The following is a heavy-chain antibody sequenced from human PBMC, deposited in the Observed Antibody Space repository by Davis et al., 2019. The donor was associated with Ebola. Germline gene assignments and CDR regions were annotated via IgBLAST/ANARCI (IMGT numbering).Heavy chain of an antibody. CDR1: GGSISSYY. D-gene: IGHD2-21*01. CDR3: ARDPKFSTAIPYYYYGMDV. V-gene: IGHV4-59*01. J-gene: IGHJ6*02. CDR2: IYYSGST. Sequence: SETLSLTCTVSGGSISSYYWSWIRQPPGKRLEWIGYIYYSGSTNYNPSLKSRVTISVDTSKNQFSLKLSSVTAADTAVYYCARDPKFSTAIPYYYYGMDVWGQGTTVTVSS.